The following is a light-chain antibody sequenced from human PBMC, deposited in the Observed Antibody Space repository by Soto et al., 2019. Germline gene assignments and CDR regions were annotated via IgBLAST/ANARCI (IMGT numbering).Light chain of an antibody. CDR2: EGN. CDR1: SSDFGGSHY. Sequence: QSALTQPRSVSGSPGQSVTISCTGTSSDFGGSHYVSWYRQYPGKAPKLIIYEGNKRPSGVSNRFSGSRSGNTASLTISGLQAEDEADYYCCSYTDGSSLLFGGGTKLTVL. V-gene: IGLV2-23*01. J-gene: IGLJ3*02. CDR3: CSYTDGSSLL.